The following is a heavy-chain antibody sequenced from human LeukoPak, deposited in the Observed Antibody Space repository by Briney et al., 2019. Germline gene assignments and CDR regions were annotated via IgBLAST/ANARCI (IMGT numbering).Heavy chain of an antibody. CDR1: GYTFTSYY. Sequence: ASVKVSCKASGYTFTSYYMYWVRQAPGQGLEWMGIINPSGGSTSYAQKFQGRVTMTRDTSTSTVYMELSSLRSEDTAVYYCARVGGDCSGGSCYLVWFDPWGQGTLVTVSS. CDR3: ARVGGDCSGGSCYLVWFDP. J-gene: IGHJ5*02. D-gene: IGHD2-15*01. V-gene: IGHV1-46*01. CDR2: INPSGGST.